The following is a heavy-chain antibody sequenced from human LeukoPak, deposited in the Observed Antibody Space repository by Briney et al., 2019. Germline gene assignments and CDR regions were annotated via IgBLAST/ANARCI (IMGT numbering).Heavy chain of an antibody. J-gene: IGHJ4*02. CDR2: IYSGGST. Sequence: GGSLRLSCAVSGFTFSNYMSWVRQAPGKGLEWVSVIYSGGSTYYAGSVKGRFTISRDNSKNTLYLQMNSLRAEDTAVYYCARDGYDILTGIDSPDYWGQGTLVTVSS. D-gene: IGHD3-9*01. V-gene: IGHV3-53*01. CDR3: ARDGYDILTGIDSPDY. CDR1: GFTFSNY.